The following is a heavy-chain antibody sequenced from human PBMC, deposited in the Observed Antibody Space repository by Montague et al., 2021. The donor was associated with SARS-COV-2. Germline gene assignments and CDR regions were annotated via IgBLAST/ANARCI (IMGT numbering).Heavy chain of an antibody. V-gene: IGHV3-23*01. D-gene: IGHD3-22*01. CDR1: GFTFSSYA. Sequence: SLRLSCAVPGFTFSSYAMTWVRQAPGKGLEWVSDLSGRGNTIYYADSVTGRVTISRDNSNNILYLQMNSLRAEDTAVYYCAKGMRITSYYDGFDVWGQGTTVTGSS. J-gene: IGHJ6*02. CDR3: AKGMRITSYYDGFDV. CDR2: LSGRGNTI.